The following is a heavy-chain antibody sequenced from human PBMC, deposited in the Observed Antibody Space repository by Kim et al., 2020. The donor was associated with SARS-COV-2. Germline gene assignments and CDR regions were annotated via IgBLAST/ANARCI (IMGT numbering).Heavy chain of an antibody. CDR3: ARRQFTSGLYYFDY. CDR1: GFTFSSHW. J-gene: IGHJ4*02. V-gene: IGHV3-74*01. Sequence: GGSLRLSCAASGFTFSSHWMHWVRQAPGKGLVWVSRINSDGSTTSYADCVKGRFTISRDNAKNTLYLQMNSLRAEDTAVYYCARRQFTSGLYYFDYWGQGTLVSVAS. CDR2: INSDGSTT. D-gene: IGHD5-12*01.